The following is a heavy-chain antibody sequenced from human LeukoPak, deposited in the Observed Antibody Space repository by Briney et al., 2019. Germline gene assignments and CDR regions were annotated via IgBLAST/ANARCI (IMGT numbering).Heavy chain of an antibody. V-gene: IGHV3-64D*09. J-gene: IGHJ4*02. Sequence: GGSLTLYCSASGFTFRSFAMLWVGQAPGKGLEYVSAISSNGDSTHYTDSLRGRFTISRDNSKNTVDLQMNTLRPEDTAVYYCVKSPRRSPAAIYGDYGTYDSWGQGTLVTVSS. CDR3: VKSPRRSPAAIYGDYGTYDS. D-gene: IGHD4-17*01. CDR2: ISSNGDST. CDR1: GFTFRSFA.